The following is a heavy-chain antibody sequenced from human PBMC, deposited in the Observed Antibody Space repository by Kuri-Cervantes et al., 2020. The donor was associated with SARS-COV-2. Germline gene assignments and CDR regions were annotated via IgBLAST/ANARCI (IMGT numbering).Heavy chain of an antibody. CDR2: INPSGGST. Sequence: ASVKVSCKASGYTFTSYYMHWVRQAPGQGLEWMGIINPSGGSTSYAQKFQGRVTMTRDTSTSTVYMELSSLRSEDTAVYYCARDNYCSGGSCYSYYYGMDVWGQGTTVTVSS. J-gene: IGHJ6*02. CDR1: GYTFTSYY. D-gene: IGHD2-15*01. V-gene: IGHV1-46*01. CDR3: ARDNYCSGGSCYSYYYGMDV.